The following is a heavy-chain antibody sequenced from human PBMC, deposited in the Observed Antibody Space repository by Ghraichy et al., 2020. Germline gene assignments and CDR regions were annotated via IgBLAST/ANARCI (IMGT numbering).Heavy chain of an antibody. J-gene: IGHJ4*02. V-gene: IGHV3-30*02. CDR3: AKGGNCSTTSCLGFDA. Sequence: GGSLRLSCAASGFSFNTFAMDWVRQAPGKGLEWVTLIASDGNGEFYADSVKGRFTVSRDNSQNTLFLQIHSLIPEDTAVYYCAKGGNCSTTSCLGFDAWGQGTPVTVSS. D-gene: IGHD2-2*01. CDR2: IASDGNGE. CDR1: GFSFNTFA.